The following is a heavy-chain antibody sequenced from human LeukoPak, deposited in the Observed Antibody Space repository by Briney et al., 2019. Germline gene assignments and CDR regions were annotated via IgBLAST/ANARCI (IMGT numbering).Heavy chain of an antibody. Sequence: GASVKVSCKASGYTFTGYYMHWVRQAPGQGLEWMGWINPNSGGTNYAQKFQGRVTMTRDTSISTAYMELSRLRSDDTAVYYCARDLPIVVVPAAILLSRYFDLWGRGTLVTVSS. V-gene: IGHV1-2*02. CDR3: ARDLPIVVVPAAILLSRYFDL. J-gene: IGHJ2*01. D-gene: IGHD2-2*01. CDR2: INPNSGGT. CDR1: GYTFTGYY.